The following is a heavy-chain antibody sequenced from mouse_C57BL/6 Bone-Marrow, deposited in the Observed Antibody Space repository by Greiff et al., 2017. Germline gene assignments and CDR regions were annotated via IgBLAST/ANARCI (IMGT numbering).Heavy chain of an antibody. V-gene: IGHV1-64*01. CDR3: ARWEDVYLFAY. D-gene: IGHD4-1*01. J-gene: IGHJ3*01. CDR1: GYTFTSYW. CDR2: IHPNSGST. Sequence: QVQLQQPGAELVKPGASVKLSCKASGYTFTSYWMHWVKQRPGQGLEWIGMIHPNSGSTNYNEKFKSKATLSVDKSSSTAYMQLSSLTSEDSAVYYCARWEDVYLFAYWGQVTLVTVSA.